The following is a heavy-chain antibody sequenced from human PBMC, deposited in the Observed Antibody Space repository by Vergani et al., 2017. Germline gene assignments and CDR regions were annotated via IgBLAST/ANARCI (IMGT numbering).Heavy chain of an antibody. CDR3: ARVQGDIVVVPAVRSYMDV. D-gene: IGHD2-2*01. CDR2: IGKDGINT. Sequence: QVQLVESAGGVVQPGGSLRLSCAASGFTFSNFGMHWIRQAPGKGLEWLAYIGKDGINTRYRDAVKGRFTVSRDNSKNTLYLQMNSLRAEDTAVYYCARVQGDIVVVPAVRSYMDVWGKGTTVTVSS. V-gene: IGHV3-30*02. CDR1: GFTFSNFG. J-gene: IGHJ6*03.